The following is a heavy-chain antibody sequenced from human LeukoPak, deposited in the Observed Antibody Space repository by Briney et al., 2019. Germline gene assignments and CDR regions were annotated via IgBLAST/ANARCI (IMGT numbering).Heavy chain of an antibody. Sequence: GASLQISCKGSGYSFTSYWIGWVRQMPGKGLEWMGIIYPGDSDTRYSPSFQGQVTISADKSISTAYLQWSSLKASDTAMYYCARQRDSSSWYGYFQHWGQGTLVTVSS. CDR3: ARQRDSSSWYGYFQH. CDR1: GYSFTSYW. J-gene: IGHJ1*01. V-gene: IGHV5-51*01. CDR2: IYPGDSDT. D-gene: IGHD6-13*01.